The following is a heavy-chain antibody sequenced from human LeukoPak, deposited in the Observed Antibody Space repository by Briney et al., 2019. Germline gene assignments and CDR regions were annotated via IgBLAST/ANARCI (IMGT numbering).Heavy chain of an antibody. Sequence: GASVKVSCKASGYTFTGYYMHWVRQAPGQGLEWMGWINPNSGGTNYAQKFQGRVTMTRDTSISTAYMELSRLRSDDTAVYYCAREAGLGPDAFDIWGQGTMVTVSS. D-gene: IGHD6-6*01. V-gene: IGHV1-2*02. CDR2: INPNSGGT. J-gene: IGHJ3*02. CDR1: GYTFTGYY. CDR3: AREAGLGPDAFDI.